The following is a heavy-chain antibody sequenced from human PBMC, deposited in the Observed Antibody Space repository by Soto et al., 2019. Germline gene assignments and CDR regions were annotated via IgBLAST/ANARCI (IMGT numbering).Heavy chain of an antibody. CDR2: TYYRSKWYD. CDR3: ARFGDSGLRPDS. CDR1: GDSVSSNTVA. J-gene: IGHJ4*02. Sequence: SQTLSLTCAISGDSVSSNTVAWNWIRQSPSRGLEWLGRTYYRSKWYDDYAESVKSRITINPDTSKNQFSLHLNSVTLEDTAVYYCARFGDSGLRPDSWGQGTLVTVSS. D-gene: IGHD1-26*01. V-gene: IGHV6-1*01.